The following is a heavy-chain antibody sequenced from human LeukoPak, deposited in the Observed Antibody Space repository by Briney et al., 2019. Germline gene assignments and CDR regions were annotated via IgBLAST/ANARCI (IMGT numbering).Heavy chain of an antibody. V-gene: IGHV3-30-3*01. CDR1: GFTFSSYA. Sequence: GGSLRLSCAASGFTFSSYAMHWVRQAPGKGLEWVAVISYDGSNKYYADSVKGRFTISRDNSKNTLYLQMNSLRAEDTAVYYCARDQKEGAFDIWGQGTMVTVSS. J-gene: IGHJ3*02. CDR3: ARDQKEGAFDI. CDR2: ISYDGSNK.